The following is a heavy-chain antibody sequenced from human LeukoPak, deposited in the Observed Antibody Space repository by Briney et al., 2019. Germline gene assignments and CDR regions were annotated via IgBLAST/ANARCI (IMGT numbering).Heavy chain of an antibody. CDR2: ISGGGGST. V-gene: IGHV3-23*01. D-gene: IGHD6-19*01. J-gene: IGHJ4*02. CDR1: GFTFSNYG. Sequence: GGSLRLSCVASGFTFSNYGMSWVRQAPGKGLEWVSDISGGGGSTYYADSVKGRFTFSRDNSKNTLYLQMNSLRAEDTAVYYCAKGSRVAVPGYLDLWGQGTLVTVSS. CDR3: AKGSRVAVPGYLDL.